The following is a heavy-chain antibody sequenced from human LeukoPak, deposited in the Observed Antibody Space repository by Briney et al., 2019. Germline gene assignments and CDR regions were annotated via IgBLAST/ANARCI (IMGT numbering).Heavy chain of an antibody. CDR2: INSDGSST. Sequence: GGSLRLSCAASGFTFSSYWMHWVRQAPGKGLVWVSRINSDGSSTSYADSVKGRFTISRDNAKNTLYLQMNSLRAEDTVVYYCATRYGDYGDAFDIWGQGTMVTVSS. D-gene: IGHD4-17*01. CDR1: GFTFSSYW. J-gene: IGHJ3*02. V-gene: IGHV3-74*01. CDR3: ATRYGDYGDAFDI.